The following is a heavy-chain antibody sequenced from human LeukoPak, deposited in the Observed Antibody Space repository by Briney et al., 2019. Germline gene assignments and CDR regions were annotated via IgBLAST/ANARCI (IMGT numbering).Heavy chain of an antibody. CDR2: IYYSGIT. CDR3: ARDPIFGVGPPYYFDY. Sequence: SETLSLTCTVSGGSISSSSYFWGWIRQPPGKGLEWIGSIYYSGITHYNPSLKSRLTISVDKSKNQFSLKLSSVTAADTAVYYCARDPIFGVGPPYYFDYWGKGPLVTVPS. J-gene: IGHJ4*02. V-gene: IGHV4-39*07. D-gene: IGHD3-3*02. CDR1: GGSISSSSYF.